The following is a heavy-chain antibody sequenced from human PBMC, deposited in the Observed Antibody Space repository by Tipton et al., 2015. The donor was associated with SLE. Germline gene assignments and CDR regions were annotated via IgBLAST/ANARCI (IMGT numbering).Heavy chain of an antibody. V-gene: IGHV3-23*01. J-gene: IGHJ4*02. CDR2: FTGRGDNT. D-gene: IGHD3-9*01. CDR1: GVLLNTYA. Sequence: SGVLLNTYAMSWVRQAPGKGLEWVSTFTGRGDNTYYADSVKGRFTSSRDISKSTFYLQMNSLRAEDTAIYYCAKTLTGYKITFYFDSWGQGTLVTVSS. CDR3: AKTLTGYKITFYFDS.